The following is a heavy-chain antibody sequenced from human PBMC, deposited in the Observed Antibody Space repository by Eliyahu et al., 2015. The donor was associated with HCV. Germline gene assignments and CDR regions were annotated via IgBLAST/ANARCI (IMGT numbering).Heavy chain of an antibody. CDR3: AKDRSTSGWYRDWFDP. V-gene: IGHV3-23*01. J-gene: IGHJ5*02. D-gene: IGHD6-19*01. CDR2: ITGSGSST. CDR1: GFIFSSXA. Sequence: EVQLLESGGGLVQPGGSXRLSCXASGFIFSSXAIGWVRQAPGKGLEWVSAITGSGSSTYYADSVQGRFTISRDNSKNTLYLQMNSLRADDTAVYYCAKDRSTSGWYRDWFDPWGQGTLVTVSS.